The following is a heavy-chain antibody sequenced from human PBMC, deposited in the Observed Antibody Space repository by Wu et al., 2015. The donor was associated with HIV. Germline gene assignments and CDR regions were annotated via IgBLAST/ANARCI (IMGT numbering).Heavy chain of an antibody. Sequence: QVQLVQSGAEVKKPGASVKVSCKASGYTFTSYYMHWVRQAPGQGLEWMGIINPSGGSTSYAQKFQGRVTMTRDTSTSTVYMELSSLRSEDTAVYYCAKAERVYDYVWGSYRLTRAEYFQHWGQGTLVTVSS. J-gene: IGHJ1*01. CDR2: INPSGGST. CDR1: GYTFTSYY. V-gene: IGHV1-46*01. CDR3: AKAERVYDYVWGSYRLTRAEYFQH. D-gene: IGHD3-16*02.